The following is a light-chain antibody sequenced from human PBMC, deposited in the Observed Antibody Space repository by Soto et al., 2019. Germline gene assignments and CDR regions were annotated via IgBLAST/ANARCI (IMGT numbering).Light chain of an antibody. CDR2: EVS. CDR3: SSYTSSSTLDV. V-gene: IGLV2-14*01. J-gene: IGLJ1*01. CDR1: SSDVGGYNY. Sequence: QSALTQPASVSGSTGQSITISCTGTSSDVGGYNYVSWYPQHPGKAPKLMIYEVSNRPSGVSNRFSGSKSGNTASLTISGLQAEDEADYYCSSYTSSSTLDVFGTGTKLTVL.